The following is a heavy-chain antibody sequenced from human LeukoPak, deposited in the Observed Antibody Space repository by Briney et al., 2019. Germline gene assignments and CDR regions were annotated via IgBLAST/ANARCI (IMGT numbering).Heavy chain of an antibody. D-gene: IGHD3-16*01. CDR2: IKEDGSEK. CDR3: ARVMAASVWRSYGSYYYYYYYMDV. CDR1: GFTFNNYW. V-gene: IGHV3-7*01. Sequence: GGSLRLSCAASGFTFNNYWMGWVRQAPGKGLEWVANIKEDGSEKNYVDSVKGRFTISRDNAKNSLYLQMSSLRAADTAVYYCARVMAASVWRSYGSYYYYYYYMDVWGKGTTVTVSS. J-gene: IGHJ6*03.